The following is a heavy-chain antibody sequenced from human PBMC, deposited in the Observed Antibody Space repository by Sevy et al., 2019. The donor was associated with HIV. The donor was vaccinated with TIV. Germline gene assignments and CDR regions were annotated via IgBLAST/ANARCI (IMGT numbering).Heavy chain of an antibody. Sequence: GGSLRLSCAVSGFTFNEYGMSWVRQVPGKGLEWVSGINWNGADTDYADSVKGRFTISRDNAKNSLYLQMNSLRAEDTALYLCAKNKGITFEGIVAQYFDCWGRGTLVTVSS. CDR1: GFTFNEYG. J-gene: IGHJ4*02. D-gene: IGHD3-16*02. V-gene: IGHV3-20*04. CDR3: AKNKGITFEGIVAQYFDC. CDR2: INWNGADT.